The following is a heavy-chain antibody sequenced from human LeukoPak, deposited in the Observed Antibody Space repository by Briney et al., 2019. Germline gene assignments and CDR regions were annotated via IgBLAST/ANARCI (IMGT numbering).Heavy chain of an antibody. V-gene: IGHV3-74*01. D-gene: IGHD1-26*01. CDR1: GFTFSSNA. CDR3: ARSGPGSGSEIDY. Sequence: GGSLRLSCEASGFTFSSNAMSWVRQAPGKGLVWVSRINSDGSSTSYADSVKGRFTISRDNAKNTLYLQMNSLRAEDTAVYYCARSGPGSGSEIDYWGQGTLVTVSS. CDR2: INSDGSST. J-gene: IGHJ4*02.